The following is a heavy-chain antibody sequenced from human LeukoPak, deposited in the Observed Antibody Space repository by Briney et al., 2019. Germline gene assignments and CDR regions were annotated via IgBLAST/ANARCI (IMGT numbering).Heavy chain of an antibody. Sequence: GASVKVSCKASGGTFSSYAISWVRQAPGQGLEWMGRIIPILGIANYAQKFQGRVTITADKSTSTAYMELSSLRSEDTAVYYCARAGYCSGGSCYSPSEYYYYGMDVWGQGTTVTVSS. J-gene: IGHJ6*02. CDR2: IIPILGIA. CDR3: ARAGYCSGGSCYSPSEYYYYGMDV. V-gene: IGHV1-69*04. D-gene: IGHD2-15*01. CDR1: GGTFSSYA.